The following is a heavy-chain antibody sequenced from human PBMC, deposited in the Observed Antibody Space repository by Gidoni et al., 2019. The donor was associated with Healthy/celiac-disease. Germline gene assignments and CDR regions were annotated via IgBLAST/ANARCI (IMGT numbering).Heavy chain of an antibody. CDR2: ISGSGGST. CDR1: GFTFSSYA. V-gene: IGHV3-23*01. CDR3: AKVPRVVVAAAGYYFDY. Sequence: EVQLLESGGGLVQPGGSLRLSCAASGFTFSSYAMSWVRQAPGKGLEWVSAISGSGGSTYYADSVKGRFTISRDNSKNTLYLQMNSLRAEDTAVYYCAKVPRVVVAAAGYYFDYWGQGTLVTVSS. J-gene: IGHJ4*02. D-gene: IGHD6-13*01.